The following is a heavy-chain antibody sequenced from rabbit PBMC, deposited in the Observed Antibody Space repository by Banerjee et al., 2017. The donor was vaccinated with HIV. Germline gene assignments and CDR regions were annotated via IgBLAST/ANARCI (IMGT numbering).Heavy chain of an antibody. D-gene: IGHD4-1*01. Sequence: QEQLVESGGGLVKPEGSLTLTCTASGFSFSSYWMCWVRQAPGKGLEWIGTISSGSANTYYANWAKGRFTISKTSWTTVTLQMTSLTAADTATYFCARDLAGVIGWNFNLWGQGTLVTVS. V-gene: IGHV1S45*01. J-gene: IGHJ4*01. CDR3: ARDLAGVIGWNFNL. CDR1: GFSFSSYW. CDR2: ISSGSANT.